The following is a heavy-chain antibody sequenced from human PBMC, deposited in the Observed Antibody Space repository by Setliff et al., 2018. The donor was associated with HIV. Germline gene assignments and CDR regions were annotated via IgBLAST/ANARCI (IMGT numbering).Heavy chain of an antibody. V-gene: IGHV1-24*01. Sequence: ASVKVSCKVSGYILTELSIHWVRQAPGKGLEWMGGFDPEYDKTFYAQKFQGRVTMSEDTSTDTAYMELTSLRSEDTAVYYCATRAYDSSGYLRSRVSGAAFDIWGQGTMVTV. J-gene: IGHJ3*02. CDR3: ATRAYDSSGYLRSRVSGAAFDI. CDR1: GYILTELS. CDR2: FDPEYDKT. D-gene: IGHD3-22*01.